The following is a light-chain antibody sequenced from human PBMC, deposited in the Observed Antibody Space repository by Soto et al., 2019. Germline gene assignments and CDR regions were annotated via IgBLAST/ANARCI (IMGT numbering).Light chain of an antibody. CDR1: SSDIGGYTF. Sequence: QSVLTQPASVSGSPGQSITISCTGTSSDIGGYTFVSWYQQHPGESPELLIYEVSNRPSGVSSRFSGSKTGNTASLTITGLRAEDQGNYYCSSYTTRRTVMFGGGTKLTVL. CDR3: SSYTTRRTVM. J-gene: IGLJ3*02. V-gene: IGLV2-14*01. CDR2: EVS.